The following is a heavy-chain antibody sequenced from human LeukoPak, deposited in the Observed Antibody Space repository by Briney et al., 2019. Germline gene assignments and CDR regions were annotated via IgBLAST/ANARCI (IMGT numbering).Heavy chain of an antibody. J-gene: IGHJ4*02. CDR2: ISYDGSNK. D-gene: IGHD5-12*01. V-gene: IGHV3-30-3*01. CDR3: ASEDIVATSPDY. Sequence: GGSLRLSCAASGFTFSSYAMHWVRQAPGKGLEWVAVISYDGSNKYYADSVKGRFTISRDNSKNTLYLQMNSLRDEDTAVYYCASEDIVATSPDYWGQGTLVTVSS. CDR1: GFTFSSYA.